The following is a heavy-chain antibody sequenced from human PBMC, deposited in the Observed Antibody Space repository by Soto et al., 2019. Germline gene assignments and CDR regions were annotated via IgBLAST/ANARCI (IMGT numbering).Heavy chain of an antibody. V-gene: IGHV4-39*01. CDR1: GGSISSSSYY. D-gene: IGHD2-15*01. CDR2: IYYSGST. CDR3: ARRPRLYCSGGSCYGMDV. Sequence: QLQLQESGPGLVKPSETLSLTCTVSGGSISSSSYYWGWIRQPPGKGLEWIGSIYYSGSTYYNPSLKSRVTISVDTSKNQFSLKLSSVTAADTAVYYCARRPRLYCSGGSCYGMDVWGQGTTVTVSS. J-gene: IGHJ6*02.